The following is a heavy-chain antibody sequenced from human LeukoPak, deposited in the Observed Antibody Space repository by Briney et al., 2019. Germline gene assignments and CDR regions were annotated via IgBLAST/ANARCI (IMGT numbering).Heavy chain of an antibody. Sequence: KPSETLSLTCAVYGGSFSGYYWSWIRLPPGKGLEWIGEINHSGSTNYNPSLKSRVTISVDTSKNQFSLKLSSVTAADTAVYYCARGLGSGWYFDYWGQGTLVTVSS. D-gene: IGHD6-19*01. CDR3: ARGLGSGWYFDY. J-gene: IGHJ4*02. V-gene: IGHV4-34*01. CDR2: INHSGST. CDR1: GGSFSGYY.